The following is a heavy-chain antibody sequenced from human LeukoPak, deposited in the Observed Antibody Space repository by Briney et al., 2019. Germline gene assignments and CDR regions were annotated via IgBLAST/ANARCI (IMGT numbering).Heavy chain of an antibody. Sequence: SETLSLTCTVSGGSISSYYWSWIRQPAGKRLEWIGRIHTSGSTNYNPSLKSRVTMSVDTSNNQISLNLRSVTAADTAVYYCARDSSGRYYLDGFDIWGQGTMVTVSS. J-gene: IGHJ3*02. CDR3: ARDSSGRYYLDGFDI. CDR1: GGSISSYY. CDR2: IHTSGST. D-gene: IGHD3-10*01. V-gene: IGHV4-4*07.